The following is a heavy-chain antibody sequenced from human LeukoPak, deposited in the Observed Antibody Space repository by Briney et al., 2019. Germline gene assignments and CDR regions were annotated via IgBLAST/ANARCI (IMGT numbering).Heavy chain of an antibody. V-gene: IGHV1-2*06. D-gene: IGHD6-19*01. CDR2: INPNSGGT. Sequence: ASVKVSCKASGYTFTGYYMHWVRQAPGQGLEWMGRINPNSGGTNYAQKFQGRVTMTRDTSISTAYMELSRLRSDDTAVYYCARDEQWLVDEFDYWGQGTLATVSS. J-gene: IGHJ4*02. CDR3: ARDEQWLVDEFDY. CDR1: GYTFTGYY.